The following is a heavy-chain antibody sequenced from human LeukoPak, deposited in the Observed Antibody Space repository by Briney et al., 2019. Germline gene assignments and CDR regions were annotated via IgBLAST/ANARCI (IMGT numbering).Heavy chain of an antibody. CDR2: IYYSGST. CDR1: GGSISSYY. J-gene: IGHJ4*02. V-gene: IGHV4-59*01. CDR3: ARGMGATDY. D-gene: IGHD1-26*01. Sequence: SETLSLTCTVSGGSISSYYWSWIRQPPGKGLEWIGYIYYSGSTNYNPSLKSRVTISVDTSKNQFSLKLSSVTAADTAVYYCARGMGATDYWGQGTLVTVSS.